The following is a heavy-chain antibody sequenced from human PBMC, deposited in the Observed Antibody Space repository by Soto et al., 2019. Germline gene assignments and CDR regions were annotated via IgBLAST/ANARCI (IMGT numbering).Heavy chain of an antibody. CDR3: AKSGSDSSGWFDY. J-gene: IGHJ4*02. Sequence: RXSWAASGFTFSSYGMHWVRQAPGKGLEWVAVISCDGSNKYYADPGKGRFTISRDNSKNTLYLQMNSLRAEDTAVYYCAKSGSDSSGWFDYWGQGTLVTVSS. CDR1: GFTFSSYG. CDR2: ISCDGSNK. D-gene: IGHD6-19*01. V-gene: IGHV3-30*18.